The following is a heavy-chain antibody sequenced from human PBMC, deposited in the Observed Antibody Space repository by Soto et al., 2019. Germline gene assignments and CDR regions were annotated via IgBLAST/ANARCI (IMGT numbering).Heavy chain of an antibody. CDR2: ISGSGGST. CDR3: AKVRTYYWAH. D-gene: IGHD3-10*01. V-gene: IGHV3-23*01. J-gene: IGHJ4*02. Sequence: EVQLFESGGGLVQPGGSLRLSCAASGFTFSSHAMSWVRPAPGNGLECVSAISGSGGSTYYADSVKGRVTISRDNSTNTLYLQMNRLRADDTAVYYCAKVRTYYWAHWGQGTLVTVSS. CDR1: GFTFSSHA.